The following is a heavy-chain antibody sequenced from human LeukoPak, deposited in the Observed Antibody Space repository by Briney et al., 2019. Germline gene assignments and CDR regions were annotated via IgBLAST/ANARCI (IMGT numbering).Heavy chain of an antibody. V-gene: IGHV1-24*01. CDR2: FDPEDGET. CDR1: GYTLTELS. J-gene: IGHJ5*02. Sequence: ASVKVSCKVSGYTLTELSMHWVRQAPGKGPEWMGGFDPEDGETIYAQKFQGRVTMTEDTSTDTAYMELSSLRSEDTAVYYCATLTRNYYDSSGYYYGGWFDPWGQGTLVTVSS. D-gene: IGHD3-22*01. CDR3: ATLTRNYYDSSGYYYGGWFDP.